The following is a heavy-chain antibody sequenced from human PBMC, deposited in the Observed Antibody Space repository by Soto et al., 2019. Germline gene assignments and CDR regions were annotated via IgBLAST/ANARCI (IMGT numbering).Heavy chain of an antibody. Sequence: QAPGQRLEWMGWINVGNGKTKYAQKVQGRVSMTRDTSTSTAYMELRSLESDDTVVYYYVRDVAAARFDPWGQGTLVTVS. D-gene: IGHD6-13*01. CDR3: VRDVAAARFDP. V-gene: IGHV1-18*01. J-gene: IGHJ5*02. CDR2: INVGNGKT.